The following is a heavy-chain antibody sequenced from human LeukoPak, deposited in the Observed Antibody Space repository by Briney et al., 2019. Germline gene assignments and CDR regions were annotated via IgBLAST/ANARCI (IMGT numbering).Heavy chain of an antibody. Sequence: GASVKVSCKASGGTFSSYAISWVRQAPGQGREWMGGIIPIFGTASYAQKFQGRVTITADESTSTAYMELSSLRSEDTAVYYCAREGTVTQPFDYWGQGTLVTVSS. D-gene: IGHD4-11*01. J-gene: IGHJ4*02. CDR2: IIPIFGTA. CDR3: AREGTVTQPFDY. V-gene: IGHV1-69*13. CDR1: GGTFSSYA.